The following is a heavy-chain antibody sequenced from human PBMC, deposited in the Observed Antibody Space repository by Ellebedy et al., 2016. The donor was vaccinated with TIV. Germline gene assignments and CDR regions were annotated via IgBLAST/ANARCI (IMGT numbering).Heavy chain of an antibody. CDR3: AKDLYYWSAIDH. CDR2: LGSDGAA. J-gene: IGHJ4*02. CDR1: GFTVTTNA. D-gene: IGHD3-3*01. V-gene: IGHV3-23*01. Sequence: PSETLSLTCAASGFTVTTNAMSWVRQAPGKGLQWVSGLGSDGAAHYTDSVKGRFTVYRDNSRNTFYLQMNSLRAEDTALYFCAKDLYYWSAIDHWGQGTLVTVSS.